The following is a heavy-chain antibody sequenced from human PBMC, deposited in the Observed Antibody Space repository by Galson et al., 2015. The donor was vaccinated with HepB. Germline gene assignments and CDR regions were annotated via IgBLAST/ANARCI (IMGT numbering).Heavy chain of an antibody. CDR3: PRGYSTATGSDGYYYYGMDV. CDR1: GFTFSSYS. D-gene: IGHD2-2*01. CDR2: ISRDSTYI. Sequence: SLRLSCAASGFTFSSYSMNWVRQAPGKGLEWVSSISRDSTYIYYTDSVKGRFTISRDSAQNSVYLQMNSLRADDTAVYYCPRGYSTATGSDGYYYYGMDVWGQGTTVSVAS. J-gene: IGHJ6*02. V-gene: IGHV3-21*01.